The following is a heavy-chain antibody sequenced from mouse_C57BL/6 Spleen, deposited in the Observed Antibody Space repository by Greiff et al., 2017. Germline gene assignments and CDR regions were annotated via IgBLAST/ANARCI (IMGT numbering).Heavy chain of an antibody. Sequence: EVKLVESGGGLVKPGGSLKLSCAASGFTFSSYAMSWVRQTPEKRLEWVATISDGGSYTYYPDNVKGRFTISRDNAKNNLYLQMSHLKSEDTAMYYCARDGGDYGMDYWGQGTSVTVSS. CDR3: ARDGGDYGMDY. CDR2: ISDGGSYT. J-gene: IGHJ4*01. D-gene: IGHD2-4*01. CDR1: GFTFSSYA. V-gene: IGHV5-4*01.